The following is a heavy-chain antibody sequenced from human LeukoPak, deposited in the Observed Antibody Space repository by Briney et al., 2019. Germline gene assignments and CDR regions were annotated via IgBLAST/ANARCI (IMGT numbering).Heavy chain of an antibody. D-gene: IGHD3-22*01. V-gene: IGHV4-39*01. CDR1: GGSISSSSYF. Sequence: PSETLSLTCTVSGGSISSSSYFWGWIRQPPGRGLEWIGSIYYSGSTYYNPTLKSRVTISVDTSKNQFSLKLSSVTAADTAVYYCARTWSSYDSSGYSTGYYFDYWGQGTLVTVSS. CDR3: ARTWSSYDSSGYSTGYYFDY. J-gene: IGHJ4*02. CDR2: IYYSGST.